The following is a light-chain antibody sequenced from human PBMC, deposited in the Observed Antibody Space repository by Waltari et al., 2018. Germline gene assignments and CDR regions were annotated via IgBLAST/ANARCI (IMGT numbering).Light chain of an antibody. CDR1: ALPTKY. Sequence: SYELTQPPSVSVSLGQMARITCSGEALPTKYAYWYQQKPGQFPVRVIYKDSERPSGIPERFSGSSSGTIVTLTISGVQAEDEADYYCLSADSSGTWVFGGGTKLTVL. J-gene: IGLJ3*02. CDR3: LSADSSGTWV. CDR2: KDS. V-gene: IGLV3-16*01.